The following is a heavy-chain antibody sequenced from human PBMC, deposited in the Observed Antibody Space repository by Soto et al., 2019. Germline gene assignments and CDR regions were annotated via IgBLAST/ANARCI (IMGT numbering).Heavy chain of an antibody. V-gene: IGHV4-31*03. CDR1: GGSISSGGYY. D-gene: IGHD3-10*01. CDR3: AGGLGYGSPSFY. Sequence: PSETLSLTCTVSGGSISSGGYYWSWIRQRPGKGLEWIGYIYYSGSTYYNPSLKSRVTISVDTSKNQFSLKLSSVTAADTAVYYCAGGLGYGSPSFYWGQGTLVTVSS. CDR2: IYYSGST. J-gene: IGHJ4*02.